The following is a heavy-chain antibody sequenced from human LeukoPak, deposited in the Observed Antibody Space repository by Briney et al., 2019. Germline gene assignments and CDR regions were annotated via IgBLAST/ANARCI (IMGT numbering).Heavy chain of an antibody. CDR2: IYPGESDT. CDR3: ARAPAYCGGDCRLPFDY. V-gene: IGHV5-51*01. CDR1: GYSFTSYW. J-gene: IGHJ4*02. D-gene: IGHD2-21*02. Sequence: GGSLQISCKGSGYSFTSYWIGWVRQMPGKGLGWMGIIYPGESDTRYSPSFQGQVTISADKSISTAYLQWSSLKASDTAMYYCARAPAYCGGDCRLPFDYWGQGTLVTVSS.